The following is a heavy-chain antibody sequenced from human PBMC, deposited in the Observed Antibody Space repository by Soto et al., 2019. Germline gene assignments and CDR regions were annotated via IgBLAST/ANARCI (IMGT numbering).Heavy chain of an antibody. J-gene: IGHJ5*02. CDR3: ATTRATTGIGWFDP. CDR1: GFTFSSYA. Sequence: EVQLLESGGGLVQPGGSLRLSCAASGFTFSSYAMSWVRQAPGKGLEWVSAISGSGGSTYYADSVKGRLTISRDNSKNTLYRQMNRLRAEDTAVYYCATTRATTGIGWFDPWGQGTLVTVSS. V-gene: IGHV3-23*01. CDR2: ISGSGGST. D-gene: IGHD4-17*01.